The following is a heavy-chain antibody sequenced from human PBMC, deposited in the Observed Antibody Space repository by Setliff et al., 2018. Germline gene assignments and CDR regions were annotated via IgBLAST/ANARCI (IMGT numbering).Heavy chain of an antibody. D-gene: IGHD2-15*01. CDR3: ATNSGGNTIDAFDI. Sequence: ASVKVSCKVSGYTLTELSMHWVRQAPGKGLEWMGGFDPEDGETIHAQKFHGRITMTEDTSTDTAYMELSSLRSEDTAVYYCATNSGGNTIDAFDIWGQGTMVTVSS. CDR2: FDPEDGET. J-gene: IGHJ3*02. V-gene: IGHV1-24*01. CDR1: GYTLTELS.